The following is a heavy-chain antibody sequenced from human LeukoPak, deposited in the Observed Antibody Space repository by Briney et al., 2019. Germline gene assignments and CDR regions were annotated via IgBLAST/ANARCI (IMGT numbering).Heavy chain of an antibody. Sequence: PGGSLRLSCAASGFTFSSYAMIWVRQAPGKGLEWVSAISGSGGSTYYADSVKGRFTISRDNSKNTLYLQMNSLRAEDTAVYYCAKDLLPTEVYYFDYWGQGTLVTVSS. J-gene: IGHJ4*02. CDR3: AKDLLPTEVYYFDY. CDR1: GFTFSSYA. CDR2: ISGSGGST. V-gene: IGHV3-23*01. D-gene: IGHD2-21*01.